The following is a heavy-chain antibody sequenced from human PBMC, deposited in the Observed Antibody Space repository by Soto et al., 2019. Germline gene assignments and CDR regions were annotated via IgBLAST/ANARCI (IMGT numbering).Heavy chain of an antibody. CDR3: ARLRRVDISGWCFDY. V-gene: IGHV4-34*01. Sequence: ETLSLTCIVYAGSFSGHYCSWIRQPPGKGLEWIGEINHSGSTNYNPSLKSRVTISVDTSKNQLSLELSSVTAADTAVYYCARLRRVDISGWCFDYWGQGTLVTVSS. CDR1: AGSFSGHY. J-gene: IGHJ4*02. D-gene: IGHD6-19*01. CDR2: INHSGST.